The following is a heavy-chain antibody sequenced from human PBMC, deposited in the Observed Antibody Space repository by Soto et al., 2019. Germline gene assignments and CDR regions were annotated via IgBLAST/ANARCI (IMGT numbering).Heavy chain of an antibody. V-gene: IGHV1-69*01. CDR3: ARGADDFVGLLVY. J-gene: IGHJ4*02. CDR2: IIPFFGTA. D-gene: IGHD3-3*01. CDR1: GGSFSSYT. Sequence: QVQLVQSGAEVKTPESSVKVSCKASGGSFSSYTINWVRQAPGQGLEWMGGIIPFFGTANSAQKFQVRVHFTGDETTSAVYVEPSSLRFEDTAVYYCARGADDFVGLLVYRGQGTLVTVSS.